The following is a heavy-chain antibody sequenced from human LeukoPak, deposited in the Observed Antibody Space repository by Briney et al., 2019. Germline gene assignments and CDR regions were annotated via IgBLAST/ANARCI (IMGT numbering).Heavy chain of an antibody. J-gene: IGHJ4*02. V-gene: IGHV1-2*02. Sequence: ASVKVSCKASGYTFTGYYKHWVRQAPGRGLEWMGWINPNSGGTNYAQKFQGRVTMTRDTSISTAYMELSRLRSDDTAVYYCARAKRGANWNYAYYWGQGTLVTVSS. CDR2: INPNSGGT. CDR1: GYTFTGYY. CDR3: ARAKRGANWNYAYY. D-gene: IGHD1-7*01.